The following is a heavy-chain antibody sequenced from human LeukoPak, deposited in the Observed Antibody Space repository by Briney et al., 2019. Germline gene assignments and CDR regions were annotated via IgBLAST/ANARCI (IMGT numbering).Heavy chain of an antibody. CDR3: ASVPFWSGTSEFDP. Sequence: GASVKVSCKASGYTFTSYDINWVRQATGQGLEWMGWMNPNSGNTGYAQKFQGRVTITRNTSISTAYMELSSLRSEDTAVYYCASVPFWSGTSEFDPWGQGTLVTVSS. J-gene: IGHJ5*02. CDR2: MNPNSGNT. V-gene: IGHV1-8*03. D-gene: IGHD3-3*01. CDR1: GYTFTSYD.